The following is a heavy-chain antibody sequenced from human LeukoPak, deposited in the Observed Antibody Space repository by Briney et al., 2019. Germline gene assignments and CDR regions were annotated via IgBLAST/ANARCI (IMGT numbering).Heavy chain of an antibody. Sequence: SETLSLTCTVSGGSISGYYWSWIRQPAGKGLEWIGQIHSSGSTYYNPSLKSRLTMSGDTSKNQFSLKLSSVTAADTAVYYCVRGGSKAAATFDYWGQGTLVTVSS. D-gene: IGHD2-15*01. CDR2: IHSSGST. J-gene: IGHJ4*02. CDR1: GGSISGYY. CDR3: VRGGSKAAATFDY. V-gene: IGHV4-4*07.